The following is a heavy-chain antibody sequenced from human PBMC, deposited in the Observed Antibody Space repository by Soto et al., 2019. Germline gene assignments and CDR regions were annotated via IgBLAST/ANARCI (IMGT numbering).Heavy chain of an antibody. J-gene: IGHJ4*02. CDR1: GGSISSSSYD. CDR3: ARLRSRAHSYGFFDY. D-gene: IGHD5-18*01. Sequence: PSETLSLTCTVSGGSISSSSYDWGWIRQHPGKGLEWIGSVYYSGSTYYNPSLKSRVTISVDTSKNQFLLNLSSVAAAATAVYYCARLRSRAHSYGFFDYWGQGTLVTVSS. CDR2: VYYSGST. V-gene: IGHV4-39*01.